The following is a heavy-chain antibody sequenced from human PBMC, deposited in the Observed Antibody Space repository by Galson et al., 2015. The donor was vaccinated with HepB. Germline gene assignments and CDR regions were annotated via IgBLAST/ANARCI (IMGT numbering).Heavy chain of an antibody. D-gene: IGHD4-17*01. CDR2: IDPSDSET. CDR3: ARPGNDDYDNWFDP. CDR1: GYYFTNYW. Sequence: QSGAEVKKPGESLRISCKGSGYYFTNYWISWVRQMPGKGLEWMGKIDPSDSETNYSPSFQGLVTISVDKSISTAYLQWSSLKASDSGMYYCARPGNDDYDNWFDPWGQGTLVTVSS. J-gene: IGHJ5*02. V-gene: IGHV5-10-1*01.